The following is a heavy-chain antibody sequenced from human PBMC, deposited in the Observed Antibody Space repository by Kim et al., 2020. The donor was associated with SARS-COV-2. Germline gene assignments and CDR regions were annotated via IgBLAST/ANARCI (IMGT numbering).Heavy chain of an antibody. CDR3: ARAVYICSGSGYRDCYYYYGMDV. CDR2: IYYSGST. CDR1: GGSISSSSYY. V-gene: IGHV4-39*07. D-gene: IGHD5-12*01. J-gene: IGHJ6*02. Sequence: SETLSLTCTVSGGSISSSSYYWGWIRQPPGKGLEWIGSIYYSGSTYYNPSLKSRVTISVDTSKNQFSLKLSSVTAADTAVYYCARAVYICSGSGYRDCYYYYGMDVWGQGTTVTVSS.